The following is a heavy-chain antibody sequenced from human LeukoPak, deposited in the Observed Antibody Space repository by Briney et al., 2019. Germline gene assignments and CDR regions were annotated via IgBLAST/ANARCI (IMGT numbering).Heavy chain of an antibody. J-gene: IGHJ4*02. V-gene: IGHV4-59*12. D-gene: IGHD2-2*01. CDR2: IYYTGST. Sequence: SETLSLTCTVSGGSIYNYFWSWIRQSPEKGLEWIGHIYYTGSTLYNPSLKSRVTISLDTSKNQFSLRVNSVTAADTAVYYCAKDNRRYCSSTSCLTTIDYWGQGTLVTVSS. CDR3: AKDNRRYCSSTSCLTTIDY. CDR1: GGSIYNYF.